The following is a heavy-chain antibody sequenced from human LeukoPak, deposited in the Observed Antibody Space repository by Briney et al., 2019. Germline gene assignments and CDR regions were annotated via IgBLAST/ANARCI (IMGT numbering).Heavy chain of an antibody. J-gene: IGHJ6*02. V-gene: IGHV3-11*01. D-gene: IGHD3-16*01. CDR2: ISSSGSTI. Sequence: PGGSLRLSCAASGFTFSDYYMRWLRQAPGEGREGVSYISSSGSTIYYADSVKGRFTISSDNDKNSLYLQMNSLRAEDTAVYYCARGLGYGDYYGMDVWGQGTTVTVSS. CDR1: GFTFSDYY. CDR3: ARGLGYGDYYGMDV.